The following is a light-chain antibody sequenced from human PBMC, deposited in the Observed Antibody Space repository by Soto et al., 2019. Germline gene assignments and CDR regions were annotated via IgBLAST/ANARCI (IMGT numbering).Light chain of an antibody. Sequence: DIQMTQSPSTLSASVGDRVTITCRASQSISSGLAWYQRKPGKAPKLLIYKASSLESGVPSRFSGSGSGTEFTLTISSLQPDDFATYYCQQYNSYPWTFGQGTKVEIK. CDR1: QSISSG. CDR3: QQYNSYPWT. J-gene: IGKJ1*01. CDR2: KAS. V-gene: IGKV1-5*03.